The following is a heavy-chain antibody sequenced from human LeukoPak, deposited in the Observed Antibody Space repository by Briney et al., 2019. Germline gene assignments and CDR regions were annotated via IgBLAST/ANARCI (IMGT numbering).Heavy chain of an antibody. D-gene: IGHD3-10*01. J-gene: IGHJ6*02. Sequence: GASVKVSCKASGYTFTGYYIHWVRQAPGQGLEWMGWINPNSGGTNYVLKFRGRVTMTRDTSISTAYMELSRLRSDDTAVYYCARKGYYYGPGDYYYGMDVWGQGTTVTVSS. CDR1: GYTFTGYY. CDR2: INPNSGGT. V-gene: IGHV1-2*02. CDR3: ARKGYYYGPGDYYYGMDV.